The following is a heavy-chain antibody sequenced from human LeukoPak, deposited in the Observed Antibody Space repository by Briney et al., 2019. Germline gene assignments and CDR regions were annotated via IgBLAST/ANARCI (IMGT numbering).Heavy chain of an antibody. CDR1: GASISSGTYY. CDR3: ARAHWARADYYYMDV. CDR2: IYHSGST. Sequence: SETLSLTCAVSGASISSGTYYWSWIRQHPGKGLEWIGYIYHSGSTFYNPPLKSRVTISADTSENQFSLNLRSVTAADTAIYYCARAHWARADYYYMDVWGKGTTVTVSS. V-gene: IGHV4-31*11. D-gene: IGHD7-27*01. J-gene: IGHJ6*03.